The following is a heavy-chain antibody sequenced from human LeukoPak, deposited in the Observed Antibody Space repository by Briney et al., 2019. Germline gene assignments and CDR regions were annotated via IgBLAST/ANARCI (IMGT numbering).Heavy chain of an antibody. Sequence: ASVKVSCKASEYTFTGYYMHWVRQAPGQGLEWMGWINPNSGGTNYAQKFQGRVTMTRDTSINTAYMELSRLRSDDTAVYYCARDLPVWDAFDIWGQGTMVTVSS. D-gene: IGHD2-21*01. CDR1: EYTFTGYY. CDR2: INPNSGGT. CDR3: ARDLPVWDAFDI. V-gene: IGHV1-2*02. J-gene: IGHJ3*02.